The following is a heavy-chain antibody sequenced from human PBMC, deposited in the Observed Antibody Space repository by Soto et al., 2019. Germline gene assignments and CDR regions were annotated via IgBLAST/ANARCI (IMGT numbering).Heavy chain of an antibody. CDR1: GGTFSSYA. V-gene: IGHV1-69*13. CDR2: IIPIFGTA. J-gene: IGHJ6*02. Sequence: ASVKVSCKASGGTFSSYAISWVRQAPGQGLEWMGGIIPIFGTANYAQKFQGRVTITADESTSTAYMELSSLRSEDTAVYYCARGGRGVIIFGDARPDNYYYYGMDVWGQGTTVTVSS. CDR3: ARGGRGVIIFGDARPDNYYYYGMDV. D-gene: IGHD3-10*01.